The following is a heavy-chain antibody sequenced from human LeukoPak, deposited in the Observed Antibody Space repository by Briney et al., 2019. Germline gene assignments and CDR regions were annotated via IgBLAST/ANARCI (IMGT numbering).Heavy chain of an antibody. D-gene: IGHD3-22*01. CDR2: INPNSGGT. Sequence: ASVKVSCKASGYTFTGYYMHWVRQAPGQGLEWMGWINPNSGGTNYAQKFQGRVTMTRDTSISTAYMELSRLRSDDTAVYYCAGGDYYDSSGHADYWGQETLVTVSS. CDR1: GYTFTGYY. J-gene: IGHJ4*02. CDR3: AGGDYYDSSGHADY. V-gene: IGHV1-2*02.